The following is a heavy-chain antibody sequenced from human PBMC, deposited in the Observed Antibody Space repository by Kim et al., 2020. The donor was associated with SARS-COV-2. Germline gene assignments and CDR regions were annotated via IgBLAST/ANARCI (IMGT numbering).Heavy chain of an antibody. J-gene: IGHJ4*02. Sequence: GGSLRLSCTTSGFSFGDYAMTWVRQAPGKGLEWVGFIGSKVYGETTEYAASVKGRFTISRGDSRTIAYLQMNSLKTEDTAVYYCTRVGTGTRTAMVTGGQGTLVTVTS. D-gene: IGHD5-18*01. CDR3: TRVGTGTRTAMVT. CDR1: GFSFGDYA. CDR2: IGSKVYGETT. V-gene: IGHV3-49*04.